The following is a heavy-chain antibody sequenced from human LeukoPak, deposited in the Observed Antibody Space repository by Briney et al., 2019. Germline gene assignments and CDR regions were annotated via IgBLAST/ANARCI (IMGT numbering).Heavy chain of an antibody. CDR3: ARGMYIAVAGTNYYYYYMDV. CDR2: INPNSGGT. D-gene: IGHD6-19*01. CDR1: GYTFTGYY. Sequence: ASVKVPCKASGYTFTGYYMHWVRQAPGQGLEWMGWINPNSGGTNYAQKFQGRVTMTRDTSISTAYMELSRLRSDDTAVYYCARGMYIAVAGTNYYYYYMDVWGKGTTVTVSS. V-gene: IGHV1-2*02. J-gene: IGHJ6*03.